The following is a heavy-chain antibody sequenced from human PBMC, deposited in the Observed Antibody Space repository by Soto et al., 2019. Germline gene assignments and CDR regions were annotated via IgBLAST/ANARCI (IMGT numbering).Heavy chain of an antibody. CDR2: IFSSGST. V-gene: IGHV4-59*01. Sequence: QVQLQESGPGLVKPSETLSLTCTVSGDSISSFYWTWIRQPPGKGLEWVGYIFSSGSTNYNPSLKSRVTISVDTSENQFSLKLTSVTAAYTAVYYCARVGYCSSTPCWPIGYFEYLGQGTLVTVSS. J-gene: IGHJ4*02. CDR3: ARVGYCSSTPCWPIGYFEY. D-gene: IGHD2-2*01. CDR1: GDSISSFY.